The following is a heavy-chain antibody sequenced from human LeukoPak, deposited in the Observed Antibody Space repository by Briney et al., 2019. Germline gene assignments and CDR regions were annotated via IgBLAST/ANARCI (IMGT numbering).Heavy chain of an antibody. CDR3: ARCKGGWSDHFYGMDV. Sequence: GGSLRLSCVASGFALRVNYMTWIRQTPGRGLEWVSVIYSDGTTKYADSAKGRFTISRDNSKSMVYLQMDRLRAEDTAVYYCARCKGGWSDHFYGMDVWGQGTTVTVSS. D-gene: IGHD6-19*01. CDR2: IYSDGTT. V-gene: IGHV3-53*01. CDR1: GFALRVNY. J-gene: IGHJ6*02.